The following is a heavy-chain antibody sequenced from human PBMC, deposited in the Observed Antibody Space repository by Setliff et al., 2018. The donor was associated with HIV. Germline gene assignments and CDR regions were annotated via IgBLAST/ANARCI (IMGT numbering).Heavy chain of an antibody. Sequence: GPSVKVSCKASGYTFTDYFMHWVRQAPGQGLEWMGWISPNNGDTTIPQRFQGRVTMTRDTSINTAYMEFSSLRSDDTAVYYCARQLSNSLESWGQGTLVTVSS. CDR2: ISPNNGDT. CDR1: GYTFTDYF. V-gene: IGHV1-2*02. CDR3: ARQLSNSLES. D-gene: IGHD1-1*01. J-gene: IGHJ4*02.